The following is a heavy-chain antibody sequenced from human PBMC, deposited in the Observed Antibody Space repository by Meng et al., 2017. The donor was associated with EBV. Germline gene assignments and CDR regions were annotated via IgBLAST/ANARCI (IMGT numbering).Heavy chain of an antibody. Sequence: EVELVESGGGLVKPGESLKLSCAASEFTFTSAWMNWVRQAPGKGLEWVGRIRSQVDGRTADYSAPVKGRFTISRDDSKHTLYLQMNSLKIEDSAVYYCTTDEGGSRFWGQGTPVTVSS. V-gene: IGHV3-15*01. D-gene: IGHD1-26*01. J-gene: IGHJ4*02. CDR3: TTDEGGSRF. CDR1: EFTFTSAW. CDR2: IRSQVDGRTA.